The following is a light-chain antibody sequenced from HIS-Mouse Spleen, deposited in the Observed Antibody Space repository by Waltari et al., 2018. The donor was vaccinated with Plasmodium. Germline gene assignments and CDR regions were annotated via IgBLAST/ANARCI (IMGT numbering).Light chain of an antibody. V-gene: IGLV2-23*01. CDR1: SRASCSYNL. CDR2: DGS. CDR3: CSYAGSSTYV. Sequence: QSALTQPASVSVSPGQSITISCTGTSRASCSYNLVSWYHQHPGKAPKLMMYDGSKRPSGVSNRFSGSKSGNTASLTISGLQAEDEADYYCCSYAGSSTYVFGTGTKVTVL. J-gene: IGLJ1*01.